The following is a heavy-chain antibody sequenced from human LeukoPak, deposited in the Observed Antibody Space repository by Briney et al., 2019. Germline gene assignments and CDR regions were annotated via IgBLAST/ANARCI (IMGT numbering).Heavy chain of an antibody. CDR1: GFTFSSYE. CDR2: IYYSGST. Sequence: GSLRLSCAASGFTFSSYEMNWVRQPPGKGLEWIGSIYYSGSTYYNPSLKSRVTISVDTSKNQFSLKLSSVTAADTAVYYCARRYYDFWSGYYDYWGQGTLVTVSS. J-gene: IGHJ4*02. D-gene: IGHD3-3*01. CDR3: ARRYYDFWSGYYDY. V-gene: IGHV4-39*07.